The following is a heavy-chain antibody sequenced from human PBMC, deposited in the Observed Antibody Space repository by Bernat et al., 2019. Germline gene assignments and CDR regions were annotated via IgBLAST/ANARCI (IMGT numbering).Heavy chain of an antibody. CDR1: GGSISNYY. Sequence: QVQLQESGPGLVKPSETLSLTCTVSGGSISNYYWSWIRQPPGKGLEWVGYIYYSGNTNYNPSLKSRVTISVDTSKNQFSLKLISVTAADTAVYYCARARAYYGDYANMDVWGKGTTVIVSS. D-gene: IGHD4-17*01. CDR2: IYYSGNT. V-gene: IGHV4-59*01. J-gene: IGHJ6*03. CDR3: ARARAYYGDYANMDV.